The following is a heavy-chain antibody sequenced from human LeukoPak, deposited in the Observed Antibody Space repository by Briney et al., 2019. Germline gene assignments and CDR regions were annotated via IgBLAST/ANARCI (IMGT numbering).Heavy chain of an antibody. Sequence: ASVKVSCKASGGTFSNYAIGWVRQAPGQGLEWMGIINPSGGSTSYAQKFQGRVTMTRDMSTSTVYMELSSLRSEDTAVYYCARDGGLIVTQLLFYWGQGTLVTVSS. J-gene: IGHJ4*02. V-gene: IGHV1-46*01. CDR3: ARDGGLIVTQLLFY. CDR2: INPSGGST. CDR1: GGTFSNYA. D-gene: IGHD2-21*02.